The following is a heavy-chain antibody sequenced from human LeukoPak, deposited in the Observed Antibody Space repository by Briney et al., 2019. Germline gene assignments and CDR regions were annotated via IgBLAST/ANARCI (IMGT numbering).Heavy chain of an antibody. CDR3: ARGRRAVYNWFDP. J-gene: IGHJ5*02. D-gene: IGHD6-19*01. CDR1: GGSFGGYY. V-gene: IGHV4-34*01. CDR2: INHSGST. Sequence: SETLSLTCAVYGGSFGGYYWSWIRQPPGKGLEWIGEINHSGSTNYNPSLKSRVTISVDTSKNQFSLKLSSVTAADTAVYYCARGRRAVYNWFDPWGQGTLVTVSS.